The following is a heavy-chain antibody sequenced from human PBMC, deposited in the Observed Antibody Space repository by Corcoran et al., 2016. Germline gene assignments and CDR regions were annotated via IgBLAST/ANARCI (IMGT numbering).Heavy chain of an antibody. CDR1: GFTFSSYW. V-gene: IGHV3-74*01. CDR3: ARDASSSADY. CDR2: INSDGSST. J-gene: IGHJ4*02. Sequence: EVQLVESGGGLVQPGGSLRLSCAASGFTFSSYWMHWVRQAPGKGLVWVSRINSDGSSTSYADSVKGRFTISSDNAENRLYLQMNSRRAEDTAVYDCARDASSSADYWGQGTLVTVSS. D-gene: IGHD6-6*01.